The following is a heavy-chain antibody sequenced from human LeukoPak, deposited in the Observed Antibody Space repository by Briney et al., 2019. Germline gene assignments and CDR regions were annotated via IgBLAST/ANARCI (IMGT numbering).Heavy chain of an antibody. CDR2: ISYDGSNK. CDR3: ARDRNIPGVFDI. V-gene: IGHV3-30*03. D-gene: IGHD1-14*01. Sequence: GRSLRLSCAASGFTFSSYGMHWVRQAPGKGLEWVAVISYDGSNKYYADSVKGRFTISRDNAKNSLYLQMNSLRAEDTAVYYCARDRNIPGVFDIWGQGTMVTVSS. CDR1: GFTFSSYG. J-gene: IGHJ3*02.